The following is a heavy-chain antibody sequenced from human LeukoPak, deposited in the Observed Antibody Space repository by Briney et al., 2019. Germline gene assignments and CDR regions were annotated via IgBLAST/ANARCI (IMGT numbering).Heavy chain of an antibody. Sequence: GGSLRLSCAASGFTFSSYWMSWVRQAPGKGLEWVANIKQDGSEKDYVDSVKGRFTISRDNAKNSLYLQMNSLRAEDTAVYYCARAGTYCSGGSCRQPIMYYFDYWGQGTLVTVSS. V-gene: IGHV3-7*01. CDR1: GFTFSSYW. CDR3: ARAGTYCSGGSCRQPIMYYFDY. D-gene: IGHD2-15*01. CDR2: IKQDGSEK. J-gene: IGHJ4*02.